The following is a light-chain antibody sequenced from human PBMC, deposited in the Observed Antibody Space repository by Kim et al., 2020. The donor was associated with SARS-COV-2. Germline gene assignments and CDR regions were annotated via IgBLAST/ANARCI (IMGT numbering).Light chain of an antibody. CDR1: KFFYKY. CDR3: QAWDSSTVV. V-gene: IGLV3-1*01. CDR2: QDS. J-gene: IGLJ2*01. Sequence: SSYLPHPPSFSFSPLHTSILTFSLYKFFYKYAFFYHQKPGQSPVLVIYQDSKRPSGIPERFSGSNSGNTATLTISGTQAMDEADYYCQAWDSSTVVFGGG.